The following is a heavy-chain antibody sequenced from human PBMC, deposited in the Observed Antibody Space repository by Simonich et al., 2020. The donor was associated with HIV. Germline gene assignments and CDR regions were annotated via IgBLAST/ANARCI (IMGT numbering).Heavy chain of an antibody. V-gene: IGHV3-23*01. D-gene: IGHD3-3*01. CDR2: IRGSGGSK. CDR3: AKDRYYNFWSGYYDY. Sequence: EVQLLESGGGLVQPGGSLRLSCAASGFTFGSYAMSWVRQAPGKWWGWGSVIRGSGGSKYYADSVKGRFTISRDNSKNTLYLQMNSLRAEDTAVYYCAKDRYYNFWSGYYDYWGQGTLVTVSS. J-gene: IGHJ4*02. CDR1: GFTFGSYA.